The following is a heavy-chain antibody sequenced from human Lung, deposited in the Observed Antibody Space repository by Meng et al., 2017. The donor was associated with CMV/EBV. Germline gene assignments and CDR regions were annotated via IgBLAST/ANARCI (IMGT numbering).Heavy chain of an antibody. D-gene: IGHD2-2*01. V-gene: IGHV4-4*02. CDR3: ARDFSNIVVVPAAMGGFDP. CDR2: LYHRGNA. CDR1: ISISQW. Sequence: ISISQWWSWVRRAPGMRLEWLGELYHRGNANYSPSLKGRVTISVDKSKNQFSLTLSSVTAADTAVYYCARDFSNIVVVPAAMGGFDPWGQGTLVTVSS. J-gene: IGHJ5*02.